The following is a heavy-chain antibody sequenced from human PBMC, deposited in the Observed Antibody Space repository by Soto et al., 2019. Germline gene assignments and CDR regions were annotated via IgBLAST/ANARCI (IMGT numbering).Heavy chain of an antibody. V-gene: IGHV1-8*01. J-gene: IGHJ6*02. D-gene: IGHD3-3*01. CDR1: GYNFTSYD. CDR3: ASQPHLQCDCWSGRRYGMDV. CDR2: MNPNRGHT. Sequence: GASVKVSCKASGYNFTSYDINRVRQATGQGLEWMGWMNPNRGHTAYAQKFQGRVTITRNTSISPAYMELSSLRSEDTAVYYCASQPHLQCDCWSGRRYGMDVWGQGTTVPVSS.